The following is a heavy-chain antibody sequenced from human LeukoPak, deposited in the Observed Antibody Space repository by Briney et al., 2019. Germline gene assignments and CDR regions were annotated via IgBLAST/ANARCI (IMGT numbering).Heavy chain of an antibody. Sequence: ASVKVSCKASGYTFTSYDINWVRQATGQGLEWMGWRNANSGNTGYAQKFQGRVTMTRNNSISPAYMELTSLRSEDTAVYYCARVSSGSYHEGDYWGQGTLVTVSS. J-gene: IGHJ4*02. D-gene: IGHD1-26*01. CDR2: RNANSGNT. CDR1: GYTFTSYD. CDR3: ARVSSGSYHEGDY. V-gene: IGHV1-8*01.